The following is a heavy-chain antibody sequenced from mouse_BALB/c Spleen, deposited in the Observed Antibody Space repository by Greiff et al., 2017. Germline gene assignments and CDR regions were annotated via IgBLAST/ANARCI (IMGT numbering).Heavy chain of an antibody. Sequence: DVKLVESGGGLVKPGGSLKLSCAASGFTFSSYAMSWVRQTPEKRLEWVASISSGGSTYYPASVKGRFTISRDNARNILYLQMSSLRSEDTAMYYCARGHYYGSSYFDYGGQGTTLTVSS. CDR2: ISSGGST. J-gene: IGHJ2*01. D-gene: IGHD1-1*01. CDR1: GFTFSSYA. CDR3: ARGHYYGSSYFDY. V-gene: IGHV5-6-5*01.